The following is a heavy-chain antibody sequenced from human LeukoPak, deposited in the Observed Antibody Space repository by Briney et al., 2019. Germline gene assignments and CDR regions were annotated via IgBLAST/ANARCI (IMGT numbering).Heavy chain of an antibody. CDR1: GFTFSSYS. Sequence: PGGSLRLSCAASGFTFSSYSMNWVRQAPGKGLEWVSYISSSSSTIYYAHPVKGQFTISRDNAKNSQYLQMNSRRADDTDVYYCARDPRSYGSESFNYWGQGTLVTVSS. D-gene: IGHD3-10*01. CDR3: ARDPRSYGSESFNY. V-gene: IGHV3-48*01. CDR2: ISSSSSTI. J-gene: IGHJ4*02.